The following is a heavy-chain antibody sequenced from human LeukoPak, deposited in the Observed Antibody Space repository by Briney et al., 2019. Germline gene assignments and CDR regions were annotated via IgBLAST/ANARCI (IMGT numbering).Heavy chain of an antibody. J-gene: IGHJ4*02. V-gene: IGHV3-23*01. Sequence: GGSLRLSCAASGFTFSSYSMNWVRQAPGKGLEWVSAIDTSGLRTLYADSVKGRFTISRDNSRNTLFLQINSLRADDAALYYCVKDATWGGFDYWGQGTLVTVSS. CDR3: VKDATWGGFDY. CDR2: IDTSGLRT. D-gene: IGHD3-16*01. CDR1: GFTFSSYS.